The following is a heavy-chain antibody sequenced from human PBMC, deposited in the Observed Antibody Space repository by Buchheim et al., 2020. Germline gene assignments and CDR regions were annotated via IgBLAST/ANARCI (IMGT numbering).Heavy chain of an antibody. CDR3: AREGGGDCTNGVCASRDYYFDY. CDR1: GGSISSGGYY. CDR2: IYYSGST. J-gene: IGHJ4*02. Sequence: QVQLQESGPGLVKPSQTLSLTCTVSGGSISSGGYYWSWIRQHPGKGLEWIGYIYYSGSTYYNPSLKSRVTISVDTSQNQFSLKLSSVTAADTAVYYCAREGGGDCTNGVCASRDYYFDYWGQGTL. D-gene: IGHD2-8*01. V-gene: IGHV4-31*03.